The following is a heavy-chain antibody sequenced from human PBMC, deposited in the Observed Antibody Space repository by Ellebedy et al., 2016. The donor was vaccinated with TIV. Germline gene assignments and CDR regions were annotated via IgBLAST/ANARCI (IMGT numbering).Heavy chain of an antibody. V-gene: IGHV3-7*01. D-gene: IGHD4-17*01. CDR2: INEDGTKK. Sequence: GGSLRLSCIASGFTLNNYWMTWVRQAPGKGLEWVANINEDGTKKHYVDSVRGRFTISRDYAGNSLFLQMNSLGAEDTAVYYCARAIYGASYLWGRGTLVTVSS. CDR1: GFTLNNYW. CDR3: ARAIYGASYL. J-gene: IGHJ2*01.